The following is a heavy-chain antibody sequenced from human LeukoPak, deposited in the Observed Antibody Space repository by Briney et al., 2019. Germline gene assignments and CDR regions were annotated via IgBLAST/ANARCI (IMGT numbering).Heavy chain of an antibody. J-gene: IGHJ4*02. Sequence: PSETLSLTCTVSGYSISSGYYWAWIRQPPGKGLEWIGSIYHSGSTYYSPSLRSRVTISIDTSKNQFSLKLSSVTAADTAVYYCARGGPIYYHFWSGYSPYYFDYWGQGALVTVSS. V-gene: IGHV4-38-2*02. CDR1: GYSISSGYY. CDR3: ARGGPIYYHFWSGYSPYYFDY. D-gene: IGHD3-3*01. CDR2: IYHSGST.